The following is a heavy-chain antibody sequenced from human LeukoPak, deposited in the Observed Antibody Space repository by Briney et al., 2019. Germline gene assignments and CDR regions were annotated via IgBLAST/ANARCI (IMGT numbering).Heavy chain of an antibody. Sequence: GGSLRLSCAASGFTFSTFAMIWVRQPPGKGLEWVASIFPSGGEIHYADSVRGRFTISRDNSKSTLSLQMNSLRAEDTAIYYCATYRQVLLPFESWGQGTLVTVSS. J-gene: IGHJ4*02. CDR3: ATYRQVLLPFES. CDR2: IFPSGGEI. V-gene: IGHV3-23*01. CDR1: GFTFSTFA. D-gene: IGHD2-8*02.